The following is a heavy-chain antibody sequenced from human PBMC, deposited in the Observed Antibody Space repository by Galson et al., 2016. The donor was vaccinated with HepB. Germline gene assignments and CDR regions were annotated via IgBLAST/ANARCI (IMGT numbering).Heavy chain of an antibody. CDR2: ISTTSSYT. CDR1: GFTFSDYY. Sequence: SLRLSCAASGFTFSDYYMSWIRQAPGKGLEWISDISTTSSYTNYADSEKGRLTISRDNAKNSLYLQMNSLRAEDTAVYYCARAGYSGYEAFDIWGQGTVVSVSS. V-gene: IGHV3-11*03. CDR3: ARAGYSGYEAFDI. J-gene: IGHJ3*02. D-gene: IGHD5-12*01.